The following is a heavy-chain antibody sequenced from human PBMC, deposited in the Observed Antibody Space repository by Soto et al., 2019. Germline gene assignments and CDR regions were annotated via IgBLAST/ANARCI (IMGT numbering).Heavy chain of an antibody. Sequence: SETLSLTCTVSGGSISSYYWSWIRQPPGKGLEWIGYIYYSGSTNYNPSLKSRVTISVDTSKNQSSLKLSSVTAADTAVYYCAREPGIAVAGKYYYYYGMDVWGQGTTVTVS. CDR3: AREPGIAVAGKYYYYYGMDV. CDR1: GGSISSYY. CDR2: IYYSGST. J-gene: IGHJ6*02. D-gene: IGHD6-19*01. V-gene: IGHV4-59*01.